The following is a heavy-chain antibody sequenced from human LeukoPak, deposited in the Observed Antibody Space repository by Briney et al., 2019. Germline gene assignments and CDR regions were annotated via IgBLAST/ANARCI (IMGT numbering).Heavy chain of an antibody. V-gene: IGHV1-2*02. J-gene: IGHJ4*02. CDR2: NNPNSGGT. CDR1: GYTFTSYG. CDR3: ARDSDFLECSSSYGDY. Sequence: GASVKVSRKASGYTFTSYGISWVRQAPGQGLEWMGWNNPNSGGTNYAQKFQGRVTMTRDTSISTAYMELSRLRSDDTAVYYCARDSDFLECSSSYGDYWGQGTLVTVSP. D-gene: IGHD6-6*01.